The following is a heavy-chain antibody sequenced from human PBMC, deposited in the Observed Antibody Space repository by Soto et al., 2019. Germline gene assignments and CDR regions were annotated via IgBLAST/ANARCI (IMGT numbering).Heavy chain of an antibody. V-gene: IGHV3-23*01. J-gene: IGHJ6*02. CDR1: GFTFSSYA. CDR3: AKDIVVVPAAMGNYYYYGIDV. CDR2: ISGSGGST. Sequence: GGSLSLSCAASGFTFSSYAMSWVRQAPGKGLEWVSAISGSGGSTYYADSVKGRFTISRDNSKTTLYLQMNSLRDEEQAVYYCAKDIVVVPAAMGNYYYYGIDVWGPGTTVTV. D-gene: IGHD2-2*01.